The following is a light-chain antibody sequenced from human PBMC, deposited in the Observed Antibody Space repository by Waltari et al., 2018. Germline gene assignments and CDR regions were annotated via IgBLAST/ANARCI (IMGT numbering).Light chain of an antibody. CDR3: QQYDNWLGT. V-gene: IGKV3-15*01. Sequence: EIVMTQSPAPLPVFAGERATLSCRASQSIRSNLAWYQHKPGQAPRLLIYGASTRATGIPARFSGSGSGTEFTLTISSLQSEDFAVYFCQQYDNWLGTFGQGTKVEIK. CDR2: GAS. CDR1: QSIRSN. J-gene: IGKJ1*01.